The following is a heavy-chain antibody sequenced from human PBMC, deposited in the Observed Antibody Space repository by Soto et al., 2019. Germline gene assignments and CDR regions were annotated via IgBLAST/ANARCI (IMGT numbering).Heavy chain of an antibody. J-gene: IGHJ4*02. V-gene: IGHV4-59*01. D-gene: IGHD3-16*01. CDR3: ASYRGALYLES. CDR2: FFYGGT. CDR1: GRSMSSNH. Sequence: PSETLSLTCPVSGRSMSSNHWRWIRQSPEKGLEWLGYFFYGGTDYNPSLGGRVSMSVETSKSQFSLKLTSVTVADTAVYYCASYRGALYLESWGPGILVTVSS.